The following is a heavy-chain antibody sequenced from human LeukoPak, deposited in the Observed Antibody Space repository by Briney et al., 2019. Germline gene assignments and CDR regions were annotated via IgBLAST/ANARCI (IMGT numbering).Heavy chain of an antibody. CDR1: GFTFSSYA. J-gene: IGHJ4*02. CDR3: AKGGRLLWFGEYQDLYHFDY. V-gene: IGHV3-23*01. D-gene: IGHD3-10*01. Sequence: PGGSLRLSCAASGFTFSSYAMSWVRQAPGKGLEWVSTFGGSADSTYHAASVKGRFTISRDNSRNTLYLQMNSLRADDTAVYYCAKGGRLLWFGEYQDLYHFDYWGQGTLVTVSS. CDR2: FGGSADST.